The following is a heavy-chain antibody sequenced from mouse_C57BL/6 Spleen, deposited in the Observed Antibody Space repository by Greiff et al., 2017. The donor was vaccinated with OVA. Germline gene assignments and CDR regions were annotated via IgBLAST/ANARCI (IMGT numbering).Heavy chain of an antibody. J-gene: IGHJ4*01. CDR3: ARGTGTLYYYAMDY. CDR1: GFSLTSYG. Sequence: QVQLQQSGPGLVQPSQSLSITCTVSGFSLTSYGVHWVRQSPGKGLEWLGVIWSGGSTDYNAAFISRLSISKDNSKSQVFFKMNSLQADDTAIYYCARGTGTLYYYAMDYWGQGTSVTVSS. CDR2: IWSGGST. V-gene: IGHV2-2*01. D-gene: IGHD4-1*01.